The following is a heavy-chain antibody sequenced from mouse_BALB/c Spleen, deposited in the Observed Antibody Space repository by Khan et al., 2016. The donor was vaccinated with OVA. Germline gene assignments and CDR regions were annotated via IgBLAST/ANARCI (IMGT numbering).Heavy chain of an antibody. V-gene: IGHV1S137*01. D-gene: IGHD2-3*01. CDR3: AKDDGNSLFAY. J-gene: IGHJ3*01. Sequence: QVQLKQPRPELVRPGVSVKISCKGPDYTFTDYPMHWVQESYVKSLKRIGAVSTHYGHIYCTQNFKGKAIMTVANSCSTANLSLFILTTVDSAILSCAKDDGNSLFAYWGRGTLVAVSA. CDR1: DYTFTDYP. CDR2: VSTHYGHI.